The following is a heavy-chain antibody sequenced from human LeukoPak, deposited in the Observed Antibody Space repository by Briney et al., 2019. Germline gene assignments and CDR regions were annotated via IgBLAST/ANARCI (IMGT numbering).Heavy chain of an antibody. CDR1: GFTFSSYE. Sequence: GGSLRLSCAASGFTFSSYEMNWVRQAPGKGLEWVANIKQDGSEKYYVDSVKGRFTISRDNSKNTLYLQMNSLRAEDTAVYYCAKIPTGIAVAGYFDYWGQGTLVTVSS. CDR2: IKQDGSEK. CDR3: AKIPTGIAVAGYFDY. D-gene: IGHD6-19*01. V-gene: IGHV3-7*03. J-gene: IGHJ4*02.